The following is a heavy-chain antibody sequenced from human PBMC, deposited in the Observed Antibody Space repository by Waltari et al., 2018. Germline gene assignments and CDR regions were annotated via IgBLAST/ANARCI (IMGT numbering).Heavy chain of an antibody. D-gene: IGHD3-10*02. J-gene: IGHJ4*02. V-gene: IGHV1-2*02. CDR3: ARENYFYVN. Sequence: QVQLVQSGTEVEKPGASVKVSCNASGYSFIEYHMHWVRLAPGQGLEWMAWINPKTGGTRSAQKFQGRVTLTRDTSITTAYMELSGLRSDDTAVYYCARENYFYVNWGQGTLVTVSS. CDR2: INPKTGGT. CDR1: GYSFIEYH.